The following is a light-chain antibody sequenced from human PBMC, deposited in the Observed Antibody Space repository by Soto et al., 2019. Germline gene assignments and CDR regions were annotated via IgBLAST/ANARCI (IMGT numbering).Light chain of an antibody. Sequence: IVLTQSPGTLSLSPGERATLSCRASQSVSSRYLAWYQQKPGQAPRLLIYDASNRATGIPARFSGSGSGTDFTLTINSLEPEDFAVYYCQQRNVWPPITFGQGTRLEIK. J-gene: IGKJ5*01. CDR3: QQRNVWPPIT. CDR2: DAS. CDR1: QSVSSRY. V-gene: IGKV3-11*01.